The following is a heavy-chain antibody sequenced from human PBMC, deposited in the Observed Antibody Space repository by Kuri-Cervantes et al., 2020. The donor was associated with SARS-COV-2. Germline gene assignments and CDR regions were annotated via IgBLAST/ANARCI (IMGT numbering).Heavy chain of an antibody. V-gene: IGHV3-23*03. D-gene: IGHD1-26*01. Sequence: LSLSCAASGFTFSSYAMSWVRQASGKGLEWVSVIYSGGSSTYYADSVKGRFTISRDNSKNTLYLQMNSLRAEDTAVYYCAKDRGALDYWGQGTLVTVSS. CDR2: IYSGGSST. CDR3: AKDRGALDY. J-gene: IGHJ4*02. CDR1: GFTFSSYA.